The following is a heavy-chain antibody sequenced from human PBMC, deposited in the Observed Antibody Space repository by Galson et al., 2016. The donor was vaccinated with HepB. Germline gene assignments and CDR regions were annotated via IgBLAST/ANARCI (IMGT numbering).Heavy chain of an antibody. V-gene: IGHV3-11*06. D-gene: IGHD5-24*01. CDR2: ISSSSTYL. Sequence: SLRLSCAASGFTFSDYYMTWVRQAPGKGLEWVSYISSSSTYLNYADSVKGRFTISRDNVRNSLYLQMNSLRAEDGAVYYCARRRSDGYNYGGFDCWGQGILVTVSS. J-gene: IGHJ4*02. CDR3: ARRRSDGYNYGGFDC. CDR1: GFTFSDYY.